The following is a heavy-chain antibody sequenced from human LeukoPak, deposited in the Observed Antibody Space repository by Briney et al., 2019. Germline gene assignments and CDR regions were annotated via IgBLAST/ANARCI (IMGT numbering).Heavy chain of an antibody. CDR3: AKSLFTSATGTGRAFHV. D-gene: IGHD1-1*01. CDR1: QFTFSSYN. J-gene: IGHJ3*01. Sequence: GSLRLSCAASQFTFSSYNMNWVRQAPGKGLEWVSSISSTSRYIYYADSVKGRFTISRDNSKNTLYLQMTSLRAEDTAEYYCAKSLFTSATGTGRAFHVWGQGTMVTVSS. V-gene: IGHV3-21*04. CDR2: ISSTSRYI.